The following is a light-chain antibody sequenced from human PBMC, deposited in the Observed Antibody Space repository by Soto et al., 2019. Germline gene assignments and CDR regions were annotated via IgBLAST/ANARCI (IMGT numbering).Light chain of an antibody. CDR3: QQYNSYSGT. CDR1: QSISSW. CDR2: DAS. Sequence: DIQMTQSPSTLSESVEDRVTITCRASQSISSWLAWYQQKPGKAPKLLIYDASSLESGVPSRFSGSGSGTEFTLTISSLQPDDFATYYCQQYNSYSGTFGQGTKV. V-gene: IGKV1-5*01. J-gene: IGKJ1*01.